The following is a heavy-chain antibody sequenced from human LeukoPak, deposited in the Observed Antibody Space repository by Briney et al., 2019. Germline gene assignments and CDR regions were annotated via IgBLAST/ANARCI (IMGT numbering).Heavy chain of an antibody. D-gene: IGHD6-19*01. CDR3: AKEREIGGWDPPYYYYYGMDV. CDR1: GFTFSSYG. Sequence: GGSLRLSCAASGFTFSSYGMHWVRQAPGKGLEWVAVISYDGSNKYYADSVKGRFTISRDNSKNTLYLQMNSLRAEDTAVYYCAKEREIGGWDPPYYYYYGMDVWGRGTTVTVSS. CDR2: ISYDGSNK. V-gene: IGHV3-30*18. J-gene: IGHJ6*02.